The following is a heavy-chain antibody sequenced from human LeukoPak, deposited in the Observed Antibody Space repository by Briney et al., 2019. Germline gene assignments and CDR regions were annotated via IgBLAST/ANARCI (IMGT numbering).Heavy chain of an antibody. CDR1: GYSISSGYY. J-gene: IGHJ4*02. V-gene: IGHV4-38-2*01. D-gene: IGHD6-25*01. Sequence: SETLSLTCAVSGYSISSGYYWGWIRQPPGKGLEWIGSFYHNGNTYYNPSLKGRVTISVDTSKNQFSLKLSSVTAADTAVYYCARRGRNSSGWQDYLWGQGTLVTVSS. CDR3: ARRGRNSSGWQDYL. CDR2: FYHNGNT.